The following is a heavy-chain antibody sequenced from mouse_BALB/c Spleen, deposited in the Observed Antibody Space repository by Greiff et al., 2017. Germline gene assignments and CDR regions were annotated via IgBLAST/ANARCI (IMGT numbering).Heavy chain of an antibody. CDR1: GFSLTSYG. CDR2: IWRGGST. Sequence: VKLQESGPSLVQPSQSLSITCTVSGFSLTSYGVHWVRQSPGKGLEWLGVIWRGGSTDYNAAFMSRLSITKDNSKSQVFFKMNSLQADDTPIYYCAKNWDYGSSSYAMDYWGQGTSVTVSS. D-gene: IGHD1-1*01. V-gene: IGHV2-5-1*01. CDR3: AKNWDYGSSSYAMDY. J-gene: IGHJ4*01.